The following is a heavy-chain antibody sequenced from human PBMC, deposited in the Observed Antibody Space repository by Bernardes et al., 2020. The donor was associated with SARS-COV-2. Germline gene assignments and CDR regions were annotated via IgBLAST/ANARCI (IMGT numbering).Heavy chain of an antibody. J-gene: IGHJ4*02. D-gene: IGHD2-2*01. Sequence: GSLRLSCAASGFTFSDYYMSWIRQAPGKGLEWVSYISSSSSYTNYADSVKGRFTISRDNAKNSLYLQMNSLRAEDTAVYYCARDKVVPAAIHDYWGQGTLVTVSS. CDR3: ARDKVVPAAIHDY. V-gene: IGHV3-11*05. CDR1: GFTFSDYY. CDR2: ISSSSSYT.